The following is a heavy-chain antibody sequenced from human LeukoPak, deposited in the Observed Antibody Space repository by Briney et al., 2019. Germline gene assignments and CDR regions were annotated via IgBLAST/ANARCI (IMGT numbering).Heavy chain of an antibody. CDR2: ISGSGGST. CDR3: ENGRESFDY. V-gene: IGHV3-23*01. Sequence: WGSLRLSCAASGFTFSSYAMSWVRQAPGKGLGWVSAISGSGGSTYYADSVKGRCTISRDNSKNTLYLQMNRLRAEDTAVYYCENGRESFDYWGQGPLVTVSS. CDR1: GFTFSSYA. J-gene: IGHJ4*02.